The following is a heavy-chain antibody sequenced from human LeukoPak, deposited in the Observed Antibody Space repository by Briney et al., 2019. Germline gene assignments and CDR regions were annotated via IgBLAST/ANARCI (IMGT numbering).Heavy chain of an antibody. CDR2: IYYSGST. J-gene: IGHJ5*02. D-gene: IGHD3-9*01. Sequence: SETLSLTCTVSGGSISSGGYYWSWIRQHPGKGLEWIGYIYYSGSTYYNPPLKSRVTISVDTSKNQFSLKLSSVTAADTAVYYCARGETYDILTGYSNWFDPWGQGTLVTVSS. V-gene: IGHV4-31*03. CDR1: GGSISSGGYY. CDR3: ARGETYDILTGYSNWFDP.